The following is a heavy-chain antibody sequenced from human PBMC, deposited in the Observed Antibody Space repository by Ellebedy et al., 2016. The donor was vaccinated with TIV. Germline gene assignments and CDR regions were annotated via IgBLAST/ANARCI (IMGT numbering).Heavy chain of an antibody. CDR1: GYTLTESS. D-gene: IGHD2-8*01. CDR2: FDPGEGET. J-gene: IGHJ5*02. CDR3: TTGVSDWFDP. V-gene: IGHV1-24*01. Sequence: ASVKVSCKVSGYTLTESSMHWVRQAPGKGLEWMGGFDPGEGETIYAQKFQGRVTMTEDTSTDTAYMELSSLRSDDTAVYYCTTGVSDWFDPWGQGTLVTVSS.